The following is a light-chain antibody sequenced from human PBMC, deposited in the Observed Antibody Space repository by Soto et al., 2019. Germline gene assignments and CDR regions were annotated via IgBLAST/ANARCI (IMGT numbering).Light chain of an antibody. Sequence: EIVLTQSPGPLSLSPGERATLSCRASQSVSSYYLAWYQQQPGQAPRLLIYAASSRATGIPDRCSGGGSGTDVTLTISRLEPEYVAVYYCQQCGSSPWTFGQGTKVEIK. CDR1: QSVSSYY. CDR2: AAS. CDR3: QQCGSSPWT. V-gene: IGKV3-20*01. J-gene: IGKJ1*01.